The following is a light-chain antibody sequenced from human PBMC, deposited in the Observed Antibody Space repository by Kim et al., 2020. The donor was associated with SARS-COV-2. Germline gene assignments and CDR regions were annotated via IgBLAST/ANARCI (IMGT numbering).Light chain of an antibody. CDR1: QSVSSD. CDR3: QQYNNWPPYT. Sequence: VAPGERATLSCRASQSVSSDLAWYQQKPGQAPRLLIYGASTRATGIPARFSGSGSGTEFTLTISSLQSEDFALYYCQQYNNWPPYTFGQGTKLEI. V-gene: IGKV3-15*01. J-gene: IGKJ2*01. CDR2: GAS.